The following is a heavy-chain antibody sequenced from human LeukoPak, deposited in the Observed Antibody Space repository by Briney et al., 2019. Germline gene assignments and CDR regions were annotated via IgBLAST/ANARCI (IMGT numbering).Heavy chain of an antibody. CDR3: ARDHPYYDSSGYYYYYMDV. V-gene: IGHV3-7*01. CDR1: GFTFSSYW. Sequence: PGGSLRLSCAASGFTFSSYWMSWVRQAPGKGLEWVANIKQDGSEEYYVDSVKGRFTISRDNAKNSLYLQMNSLRAEDTAVYYCARDHPYYDSSGYYYYYMDVWGKGTTVTVSS. CDR2: IKQDGSEE. D-gene: IGHD3-22*01. J-gene: IGHJ6*03.